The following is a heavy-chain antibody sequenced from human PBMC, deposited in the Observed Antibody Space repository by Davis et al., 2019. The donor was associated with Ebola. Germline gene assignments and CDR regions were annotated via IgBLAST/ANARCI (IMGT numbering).Heavy chain of an antibody. D-gene: IGHD3-22*01. CDR2: ISHDGSET. Sequence: PGGSLRLSCVTSQFTFRSYGMHWVRQAPGKGLEWVAVISHDGSETHYADSVKGRFIVSRENSKSSLYLQMNSLRPEDTALYYCAKDARGGYYYADFWGQGTLVTVSS. CDR1: QFTFRSYG. V-gene: IGHV3-30*18. J-gene: IGHJ4*02. CDR3: AKDARGGYYYADF.